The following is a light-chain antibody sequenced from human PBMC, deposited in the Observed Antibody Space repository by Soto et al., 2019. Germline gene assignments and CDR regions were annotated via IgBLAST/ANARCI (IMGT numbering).Light chain of an antibody. J-gene: IGKJ3*01. CDR2: GAS. CDR1: QSVSDSY. Sequence: EIVLTQSPGTLSLSPGERATLSCRASQSVSDSYLAWYQQKPGQAPRLLIYGASSRATGIPDRFSGSGSGTDFTLTISRLEAEEFAVYYCQQYGSSPITFGHGTKVDIK. V-gene: IGKV3-20*01. CDR3: QQYGSSPIT.